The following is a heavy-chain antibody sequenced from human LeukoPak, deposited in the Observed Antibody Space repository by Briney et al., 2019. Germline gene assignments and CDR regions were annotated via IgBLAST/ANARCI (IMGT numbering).Heavy chain of an antibody. CDR1: GYTFTSYG. V-gene: IGHV1-18*04. J-gene: IGHJ4*02. CDR2: ISAYNGNT. CDR3: ARGPRGYCSSTSCRIFDY. D-gene: IGHD2-2*01. Sequence: ASVKVSCKASGYTFTSYGISWVRQAPGQGLEWMGLISAYNGNTNYAQKLQGRVTMTTDTSTSTAYMELRSLRSDDTAVYYCARGPRGYCSSTSCRIFDYWGQGTLVTVSS.